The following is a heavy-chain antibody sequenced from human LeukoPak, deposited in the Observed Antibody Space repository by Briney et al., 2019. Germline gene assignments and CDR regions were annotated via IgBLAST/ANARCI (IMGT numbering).Heavy chain of an antibody. CDR1: GGSISSYY. Sequence: SETLSLTCTVSGGSISSYYWSWIRQPPGKGLEWIGYIYYSGSTNYNPSLKSRVTISVDTSKNQFSLKLSSVTAADTAVYYCARDPHYDILTGYYEYWGQGTLVTVSS. CDR3: ARDPHYDILTGYYEY. J-gene: IGHJ4*02. CDR2: IYYSGST. D-gene: IGHD3-9*01. V-gene: IGHV4-59*12.